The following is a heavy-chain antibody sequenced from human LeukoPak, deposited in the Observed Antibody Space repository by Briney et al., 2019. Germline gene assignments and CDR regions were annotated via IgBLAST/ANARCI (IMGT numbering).Heavy chain of an antibody. V-gene: IGHV4-4*02. J-gene: IGHJ4*02. CDR3: ARVGRYCSGGSCRRSLDY. CDR1: GGSLSSSNW. D-gene: IGHD2-15*01. Sequence: SGTLSLTCAVSGGSLSSSNWRSWVRQPPGRGLEWIGEIYHSGSTNYNPSLKSRVTISVDKSKNQFSLKLSSVTAADTAVYYCARVGRYCSGGSCRRSLDYWGQGTLVTVSS. CDR2: IYHSGST.